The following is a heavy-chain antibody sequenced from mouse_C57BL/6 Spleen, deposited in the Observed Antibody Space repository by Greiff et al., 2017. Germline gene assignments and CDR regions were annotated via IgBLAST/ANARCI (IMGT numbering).Heavy chain of an antibody. D-gene: IGHD1-1*01. CDR3: ARSRVLLWYFDV. CDR1: GYAFSSYW. CDR2: IYPGDGDT. V-gene: IGHV1-80*01. J-gene: IGHJ1*03. Sequence: VQLQQSGAELAKPGASVKISCKASGYAFSSYWMNWVKQRPGKGLEWIGQIYPGDGDTNYNGKFKGKATLTADKSSSTAYMQLSSLTSEDSAVYFCARSRVLLWYFDVWGTGTTVTVSS.